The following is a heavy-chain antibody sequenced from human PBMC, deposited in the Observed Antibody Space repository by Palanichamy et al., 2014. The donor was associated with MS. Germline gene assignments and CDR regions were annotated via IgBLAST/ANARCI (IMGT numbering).Heavy chain of an antibody. CDR1: GFTFSDYY. V-gene: IGHV3-11*01. CDR3: ARDLYGSGTSRDDY. D-gene: IGHD3-10*01. CDR2: ISSSGSAI. Sequence: QVQLVESGGGLVKSGGSLRLSCAASGFTFSDYYMTWIRQAPGKGLEWVSHISSSGSAIYYADSVKGRFTISRDNAKKSLYLQMNSLRAEDTAVYYCARDLYGSGTSRDDYWGQGTLVTVSS. J-gene: IGHJ4*02.